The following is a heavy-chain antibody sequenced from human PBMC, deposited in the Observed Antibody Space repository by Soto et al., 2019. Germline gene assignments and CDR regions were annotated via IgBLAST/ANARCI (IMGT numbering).Heavy chain of an antibody. V-gene: IGHV4-59*01. CDR1: GGSISSYY. CDR2: IYYSGST. CDR3: ARTRYSSSSALDY. D-gene: IGHD6-6*01. Sequence: PSETLSLTCTVSGGSISSYYLSWIRQPPGKGLEWIGYIYYSGSTNYNPSLKSRVTISVDTSKNQFSLKLSSVTAADTAVYYCARTRYSSSSALDYWGQGTLVTVYS. J-gene: IGHJ4*02.